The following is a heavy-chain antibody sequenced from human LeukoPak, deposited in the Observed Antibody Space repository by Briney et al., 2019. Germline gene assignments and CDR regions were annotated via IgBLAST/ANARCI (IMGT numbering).Heavy chain of an antibody. Sequence: GGSLRLSCAASGFIFSEHEMNWVRQAPGRGLEWISYISYSDNAVYYADSVKGRFTISRDNAKNSLYLQMNGLRVEDTAVYYCVRDRQYRARNICHSTIVPDAFDLWGQGSMVTVSS. CDR2: ISYSDNAV. D-gene: IGHD4/OR15-4a*01. J-gene: IGHJ3*01. CDR1: GFIFSEHE. V-gene: IGHV3-48*03. CDR3: VRDRQYRARNICHSTIVPDAFDL.